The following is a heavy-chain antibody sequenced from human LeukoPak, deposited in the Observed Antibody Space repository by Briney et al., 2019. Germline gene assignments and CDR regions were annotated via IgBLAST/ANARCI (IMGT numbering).Heavy chain of an antibody. J-gene: IGHJ4*02. V-gene: IGHV3-30*02. CDR1: GFTFSSYG. Sequence: GGSLRLSCAASGFTFSSYGMHWVRQAPGKGLGWVAFIRYDGSNKYYADSVKGRFTISRDNSKNTLYLQMNSLRAEDTAVYYCAKRGVRELDFDYWGQGTLVTVSS. CDR3: AKRGVRELDFDY. D-gene: IGHD3-10*01. CDR2: IRYDGSNK.